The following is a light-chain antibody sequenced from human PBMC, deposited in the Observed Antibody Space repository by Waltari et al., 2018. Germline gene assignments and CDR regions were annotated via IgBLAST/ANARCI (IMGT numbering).Light chain of an antibody. CDR1: QTITSY. CDR3: QQSYTTPRT. V-gene: IGKV1-39*01. J-gene: IGKJ1*01. Sequence: DIQMPQSHSSLSASVGDRVTITCRASQTITSYLNWYQQKPGKAPKVLIYAASSLQSGVPSRFSGSGSGTDFTLTISSLQPEDFATYYCQQSYTTPRTFGQGTKVEIK. CDR2: AAS.